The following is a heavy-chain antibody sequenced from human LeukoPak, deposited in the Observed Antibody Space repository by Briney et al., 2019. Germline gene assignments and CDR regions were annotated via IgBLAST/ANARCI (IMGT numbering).Heavy chain of an antibody. D-gene: IGHD5-12*01. CDR3: AKDAYSDYDYSGYFDY. J-gene: IGHJ4*02. CDR1: GFTFDDYA. CDR2: ISWNSGKI. V-gene: IGHV3-9*01. Sequence: GRSLRLSCAASGFTFDDYAMHWVRQGPGKGLEWVSGISWNSGKIGYADSVKGRFTISRDNAKDSLYLQMNSLRAEDTAFYYCAKDAYSDYDYSGYFDYWGQGTLVTVSS.